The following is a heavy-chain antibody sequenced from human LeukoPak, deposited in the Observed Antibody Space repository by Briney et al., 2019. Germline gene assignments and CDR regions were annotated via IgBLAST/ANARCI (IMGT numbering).Heavy chain of an antibody. D-gene: IGHD7-27*01. CDR3: ARGPGDSRNYYYGMDV. CDR2: IYYSGST. Sequence: SETLSLTCTVSGGSISSYYWSWIRQPPGKGLEWIGYIYYSGSTNYNPSLKSRVTISVDTSKNQFSLKLSSVTAADTAVYYCARGPGDSRNYYYGMDVWGQGTTVTVSS. CDR1: GGSISSYY. J-gene: IGHJ6*02. V-gene: IGHV4-59*12.